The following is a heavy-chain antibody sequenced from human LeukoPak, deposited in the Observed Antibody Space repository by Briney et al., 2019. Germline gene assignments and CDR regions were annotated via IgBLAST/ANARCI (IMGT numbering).Heavy chain of an antibody. J-gene: IGHJ4*02. Sequence: SQTLSLTCTVSGGSISSGSYYWSWIRQPAGKGLEWIGYIYYSGSTNYNPSLKSRVTISVDTSQNQFSLKLSSVTAADTAVYYCARGSRNWGVLGTYDYWGQGTLVTVSS. V-gene: IGHV4-61*10. CDR1: GGSISSGSYY. CDR2: IYYSGST. D-gene: IGHD7-27*01. CDR3: ARGSRNWGVLGTYDY.